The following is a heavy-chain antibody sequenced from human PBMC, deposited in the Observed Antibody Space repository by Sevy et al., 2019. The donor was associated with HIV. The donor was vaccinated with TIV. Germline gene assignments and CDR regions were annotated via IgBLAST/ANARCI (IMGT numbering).Heavy chain of an antibody. J-gene: IGHJ4*02. D-gene: IGHD1-1*01. CDR2: ISSEGSTT. V-gene: IGHV3-23*01. CDR3: ATRSLNSGPYFDP. Sequence: GGSLRLSCAASGFTFSRYVMNWVRQVPGKGLEWVSVISSEGSTTYYADSVKGRFTISRDNSKSTLYLQMNSLRAEDTAVYYCATRSLNSGPYFDPWGQGTLVTVSS. CDR1: GFTFSRYV.